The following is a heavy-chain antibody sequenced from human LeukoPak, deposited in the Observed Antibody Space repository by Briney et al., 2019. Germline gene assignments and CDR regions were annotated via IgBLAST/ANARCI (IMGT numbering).Heavy chain of an antibody. CDR3: ARVLGIAVAGTFDY. Sequence: GGSLRLSCAASGFTFSSYAMHWVRQAPGKGLEWVAVISYDGSNKYYADSVKGRFTISRDNSKNTLYLQMNSLRAEDTAVYYCARVLGIAVAGTFDYWGQGTPVTVSS. J-gene: IGHJ4*02. CDR2: ISYDGSNK. CDR1: GFTFSSYA. V-gene: IGHV3-30*04. D-gene: IGHD6-19*01.